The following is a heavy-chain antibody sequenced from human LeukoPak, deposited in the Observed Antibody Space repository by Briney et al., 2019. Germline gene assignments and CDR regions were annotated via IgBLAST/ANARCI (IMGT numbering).Heavy chain of an antibody. J-gene: IGHJ6*02. CDR2: ISNRGSRT. D-gene: IGHD2-8*01. CDR1: GFTLGDYY. V-gene: IGHV3-11*01. CDR3: ARDWRNGGLDV. Sequence: PGRSLRLSCAPSGFTLGDYYMSWVRQAPGKGLGWVSYISNRGSRTHYADSVKGRFPSSRDNAKNSLYLQMSSLRVEDTAVYYCARDWRNGGLDVWGQGTTLTVSS.